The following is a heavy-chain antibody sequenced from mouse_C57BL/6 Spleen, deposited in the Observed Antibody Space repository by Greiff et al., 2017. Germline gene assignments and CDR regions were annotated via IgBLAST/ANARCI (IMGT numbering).Heavy chain of an antibody. J-gene: IGHJ4*01. V-gene: IGHV5-9-1*02. D-gene: IGHD1-1*01. CDR1: GFTFSSYA. CDR2: ISSGGDYI. CDR3: TRVVHYYGSSDYYAMDY. Sequence: EVKLMESGEGLVKPGGSLKLSCAASGFTFSSYAMSWVRQTPEKRLVWVAYISSGGDYIYYAVTVQGRFTISRDNARNTLYLQMSSLKSEDTAMYYCTRVVHYYGSSDYYAMDYWGQGTSVTVSA.